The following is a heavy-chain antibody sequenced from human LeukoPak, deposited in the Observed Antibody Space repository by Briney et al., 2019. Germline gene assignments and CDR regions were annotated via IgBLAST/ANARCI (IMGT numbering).Heavy chain of an antibody. CDR2: INPSGGST. D-gene: IGHD2-2*01. J-gene: IGHJ6*04. CDR1: GYTFTSYY. V-gene: IGHV1-46*01. Sequence: PVASVKVSCKASGYTFTSYYMHWVRRAPGQGLEWMGIINPSGGSTSYAQKFQGRVTMTRDTSTSTVYMELSSLRSEDTAVYYCARSCSSTSCYYGMDVWGKGTTVTVSS. CDR3: ARSCSSTSCYYGMDV.